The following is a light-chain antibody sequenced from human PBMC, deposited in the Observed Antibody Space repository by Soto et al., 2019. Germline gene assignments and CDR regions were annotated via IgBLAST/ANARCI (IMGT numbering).Light chain of an antibody. V-gene: IGKV1-5*03. CDR1: QTISSW. J-gene: IGKJ1*01. Sequence: DIQLTQSPATVSGSVGDTVTITCRASQTISSWLAWYQQKPGKAPKLLIYKASTLKSGVPSRFSGSGSGTEFTLTISSLQTDDLAPYYCQHYNSYSEAFGQGTKVDIK. CDR2: KAS. CDR3: QHYNSYSEA.